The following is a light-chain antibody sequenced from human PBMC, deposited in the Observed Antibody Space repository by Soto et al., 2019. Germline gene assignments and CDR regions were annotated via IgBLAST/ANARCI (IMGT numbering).Light chain of an antibody. J-gene: IGLJ3*02. V-gene: IGLV4-69*01. Sequence: QPVLTQSPSASASLGASVKLTCTLSSGHSNYAIAWHQQQPEKGPRYLMKVNNDGSHIKGDGIPDRFSGSSSGAARYLTISSLQAEDEADYYCPTWGTGYWVFGGGTKLTVL. CDR3: PTWGTGYWV. CDR2: VNNDGSH. CDR1: SGHSNYA.